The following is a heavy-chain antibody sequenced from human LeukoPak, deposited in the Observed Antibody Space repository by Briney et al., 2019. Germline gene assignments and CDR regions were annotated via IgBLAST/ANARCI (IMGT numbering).Heavy chain of an antibody. V-gene: IGHV1-8*01. CDR1: GYTFTSYD. D-gene: IGHD5-24*01. Sequence: GASVKVSCKASGYTFTSYDINWVRQATGQGLEWMGWMNTKSGNTGHAQKFQGRVTMTRDTSTSTVYMELSSLRSEDTAVYYCARDGPNGYNPPGDYWGQGTLVTVSS. J-gene: IGHJ4*02. CDR2: MNTKSGNT. CDR3: ARDGPNGYNPPGDY.